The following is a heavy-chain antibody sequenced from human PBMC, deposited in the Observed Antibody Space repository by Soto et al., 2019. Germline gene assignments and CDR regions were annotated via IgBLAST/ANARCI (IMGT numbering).Heavy chain of an antibody. J-gene: IGHJ4*01. CDR2: IYPCDSDT. D-gene: IGHD3-10*01. V-gene: IGHV5-51*01. CDR1: GYSFTSHW. CDR3: ARGIYGSGSYYFDY. Sequence: GESLKISCKGSGYSFTSHWLGWVRQMPGKGLEWMGIIYPCDSDTRYSPSFQGQVTISADKSITTAYLQWSSLKASDTAIYYCARGIYGSGSYYFDYWGQGTLVTVSS.